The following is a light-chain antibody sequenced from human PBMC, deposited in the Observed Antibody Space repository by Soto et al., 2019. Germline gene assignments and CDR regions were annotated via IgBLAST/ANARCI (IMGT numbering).Light chain of an antibody. Sequence: QSVLTQPASVSGSPGQSITISCTGTSSDIGGYNYVSWYQQHPGTAPKLMICEVSNRPSGVSNRFSGSKSGDTASLTISGLQAEDEADYYCSSYTSSNTVLFGGGTKVTVL. J-gene: IGLJ3*02. V-gene: IGLV2-14*01. CDR1: SSDIGGYNY. CDR2: EVS. CDR3: SSYTSSNTVL.